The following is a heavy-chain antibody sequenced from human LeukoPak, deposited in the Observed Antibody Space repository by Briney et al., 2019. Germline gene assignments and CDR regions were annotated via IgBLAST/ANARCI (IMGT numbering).Heavy chain of an antibody. J-gene: IGHJ4*02. Sequence: GGSLRLSCAASGFTFSSYAMSWVRQAPGKGLEWVSTISGSDSSTYYADSVKGRFTISRDNSKNTLYLQMSSLRAEDTAVYYCANVLSPNYDIHFDSWGQGTLVTVSS. CDR1: GFTFSSYA. V-gene: IGHV3-23*01. CDR3: ANVLSPNYDIHFDS. D-gene: IGHD3-9*01. CDR2: ISGSDSST.